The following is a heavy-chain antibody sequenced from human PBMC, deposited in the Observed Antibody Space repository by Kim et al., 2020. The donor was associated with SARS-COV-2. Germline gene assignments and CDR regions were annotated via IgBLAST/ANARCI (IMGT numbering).Heavy chain of an antibody. CDR1: GFTFSSYA. D-gene: IGHD3-10*01. V-gene: IGHV3-23*01. J-gene: IGHJ6*02. Sequence: GGSLRLSCAASGFTFSSYAMSWVRQAPGKGLEWVSAISGSGGSTYYADSVKGRFTISRDNSKNTLYLQMNSLRAEDTAVYYCAKILYGSGSYYYYYGMDVWGQGTTVTVSS. CDR3: AKILYGSGSYYYYYGMDV. CDR2: ISGSGGST.